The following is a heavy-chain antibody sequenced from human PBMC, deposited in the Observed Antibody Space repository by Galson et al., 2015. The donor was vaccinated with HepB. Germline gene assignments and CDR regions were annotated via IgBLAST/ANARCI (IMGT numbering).Heavy chain of an antibody. D-gene: IGHD6-19*01. Sequence: SLRLSCAASGFTFSSYSMNWVRQAPGKGLEWVSAISGSGGSTYYADSVKGRFTISRDNSKNTLYLQMNSLRAEDTAVYYCASWGYGWYVGYYYYGMDVWGQGTTVTVSS. CDR1: GFTFSSYS. CDR2: ISGSGGST. J-gene: IGHJ6*02. CDR3: ASWGYGWYVGYYYYGMDV. V-gene: IGHV3-23*01.